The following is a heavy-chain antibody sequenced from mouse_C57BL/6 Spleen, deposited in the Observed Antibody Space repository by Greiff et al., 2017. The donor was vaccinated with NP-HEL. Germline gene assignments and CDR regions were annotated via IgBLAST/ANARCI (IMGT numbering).Heavy chain of an antibody. Sequence: VQLQQSGAELVKPGASVKLSCKASGYTFTSYWMQWVKQRPGQGLEWIGEIDPSDSYTNYNQKFKGKATLTVDTSSSTAYMQLSSLTSEDSAVYYCARPPTIVTTRYFDVWGTGTTVTVSS. V-gene: IGHV1-50*01. D-gene: IGHD2-5*01. J-gene: IGHJ1*03. CDR2: IDPSDSYT. CDR3: ARPPTIVTTRYFDV. CDR1: GYTFTSYW.